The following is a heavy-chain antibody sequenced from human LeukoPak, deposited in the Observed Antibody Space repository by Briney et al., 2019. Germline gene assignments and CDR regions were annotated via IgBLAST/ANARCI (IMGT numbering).Heavy chain of an antibody. J-gene: IGHJ4*02. Sequence: SETLSLTCTVSGGSISSGGYYWSWIRQPPGKGLEWIGEINHSGSTNYNPSLKSRVTISVDTSKNQFSLKLSSVTAADTAVYYCASLPGDTYYYDSSGYYPNDYWGQGTLVTVSS. D-gene: IGHD3-22*01. CDR2: INHSGST. CDR3: ASLPGDTYYYDSSGYYPNDY. V-gene: IGHV4-39*07. CDR1: GGSISSGGYY.